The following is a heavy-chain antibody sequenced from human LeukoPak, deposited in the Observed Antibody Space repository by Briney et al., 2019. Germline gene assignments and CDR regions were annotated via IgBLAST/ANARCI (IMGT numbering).Heavy chain of an antibody. Sequence: SETLSLTCTVSGGSISGYFWSWIRQPAGKGLEWIGRIYSSGSNNYNPSLKSRVTMSLDTSKNHFSLNLTSVTAADTAVYYCAREPTSGREPASGRPLDYWGQGTLVTVSS. CDR2: IYSSGSN. V-gene: IGHV4-4*07. CDR1: GGSISGYF. CDR3: AREPTSGREPASGRPLDY. J-gene: IGHJ4*02. D-gene: IGHD5-12*01.